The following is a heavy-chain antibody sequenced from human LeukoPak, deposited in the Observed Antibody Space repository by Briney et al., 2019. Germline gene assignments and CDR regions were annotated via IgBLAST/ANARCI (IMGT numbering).Heavy chain of an antibody. Sequence: ASVKVSCKVSGYTLTELSMHWVRQAPGKGLEWMGGFDPEDGETIYAQKFQGRVTMTEDTSTDAAYMELSSLRSEDTAVYYCATVSFEQQLADWFDPWGQETLVTVSS. CDR2: FDPEDGET. J-gene: IGHJ5*02. V-gene: IGHV1-24*01. CDR1: GYTLTELS. CDR3: ATVSFEQQLADWFDP. D-gene: IGHD6-13*01.